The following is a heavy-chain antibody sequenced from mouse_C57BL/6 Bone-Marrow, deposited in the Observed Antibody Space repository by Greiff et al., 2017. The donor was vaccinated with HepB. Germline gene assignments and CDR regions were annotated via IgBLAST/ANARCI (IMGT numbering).Heavy chain of an antibody. J-gene: IGHJ3*01. CDR2: IYPGGGYT. CDR1: GYTFTNYW. CDR3: AANSVPIYYYGSSPAWFAY. Sequence: QVQLQQSGAELVRPGTSVKMSCKASGYTFTNYWIGWAKQRPGHGLEWIGDIYPGGGYTNYNEKFKGKATLTADKSSSTAYMQFSSLTSEDSAIYYCAANSVPIYYYGSSPAWFAYWGQGTLVTVSA. V-gene: IGHV1-63*01. D-gene: IGHD1-1*01.